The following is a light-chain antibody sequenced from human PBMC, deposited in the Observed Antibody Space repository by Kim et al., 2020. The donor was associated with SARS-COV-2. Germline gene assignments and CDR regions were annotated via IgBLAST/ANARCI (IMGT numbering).Light chain of an antibody. CDR1: QSISSW. J-gene: IGKJ1*01. V-gene: IGKV1-5*03. Sequence: DIQMTQSPSTLSASVGDRVTITCRASQSISSWLAWYQQKPGKAPKLLIYKASSLETGVPSRFSGSGSGTEFTLTITSLQPDDLATYYCQKYKSSWTFGQGTKVDIK. CDR2: KAS. CDR3: QKYKSSWT.